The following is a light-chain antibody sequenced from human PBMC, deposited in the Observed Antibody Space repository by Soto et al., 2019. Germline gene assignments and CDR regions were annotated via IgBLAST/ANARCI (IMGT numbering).Light chain of an antibody. V-gene: IGLV3-1*01. CDR1: KLGDKY. Sequence: SYELTQPPSVSVSPGQTARITCSGDKLGDKYACWYQQKPGQSPVLVIYQDSKRHSGIPERFSGSNSENTATLTISGTQAMDEADYYCQAWDSSTAVFGTGTKVTVL. CDR2: QDS. J-gene: IGLJ1*01. CDR3: QAWDSSTAV.